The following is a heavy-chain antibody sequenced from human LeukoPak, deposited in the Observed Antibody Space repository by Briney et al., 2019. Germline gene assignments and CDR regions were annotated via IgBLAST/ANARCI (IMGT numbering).Heavy chain of an antibody. J-gene: IGHJ5*02. Sequence: KPSETLSLTCTVSGGSISSYYWSWIRQPPGKGLEWIGYIHYSGSTNYNPSLKSRVTISVDTSKNQFSLKLSSVTAADTAVYYCARFDYRINWFDPWGQGTLVTVSS. CDR1: GGSISSYY. V-gene: IGHV4-59*01. CDR3: ARFDYRINWFDP. D-gene: IGHD4-11*01. CDR2: IHYSGST.